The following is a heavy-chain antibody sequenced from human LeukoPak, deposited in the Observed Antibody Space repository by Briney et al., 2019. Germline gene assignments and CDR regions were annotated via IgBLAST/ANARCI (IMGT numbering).Heavy chain of an antibody. J-gene: IGHJ4*02. CDR3: ARDCIGCHGFDY. CDR1: GYTFINYG. V-gene: IGHV1-18*01. Sequence: ASVKVSCKASGYTFINYGITWVRQAPGQGLEWMGWVSAYADSTNYVQKFQGRVSMTTDTSTNTAYMELRSLRPDDTAVYYCARDCIGCHGFDYWGQGTLVTVSS. D-gene: IGHD2-15*01. CDR2: VSAYADST.